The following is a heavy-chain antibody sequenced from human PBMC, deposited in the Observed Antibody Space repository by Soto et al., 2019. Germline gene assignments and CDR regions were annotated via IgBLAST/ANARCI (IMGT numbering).Heavy chain of an antibody. Sequence: PGGPLRLSFVASGFAFSRYGMNWLRQPSGKRLEWTASISSTTRDVYYGDSVNGRFSTSRDNGKNILYLEMYARRTEDTAVYYCARDPSEGRVGNWFESWGQGTLVTVPS. J-gene: IGHJ5*01. CDR2: ISSTTRDV. V-gene: IGHV3-21*06. CDR1: GFAFSRYG. D-gene: IGHD2-2*01. CDR3: ARDPSEGRVGNWFES.